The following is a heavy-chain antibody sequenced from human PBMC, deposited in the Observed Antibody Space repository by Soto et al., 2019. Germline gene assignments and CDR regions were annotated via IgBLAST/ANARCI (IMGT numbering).Heavy chain of an antibody. D-gene: IGHD3-22*01. V-gene: IGHV3-30*18. CDR1: GFTFSSYG. J-gene: IGHJ4*02. CDR3: AKKVDGSGYYRSYFDY. Sequence: PGGSLRLSCAASGFTFSSYGMHWVRQAPGKGLEWVAVISYDGSNKYYADSVKGRFTISRDNSKNTLYLQMNSLRAEDTAVYYCAKKVDGSGYYRSYFDYWGQGTLVTVSS. CDR2: ISYDGSNK.